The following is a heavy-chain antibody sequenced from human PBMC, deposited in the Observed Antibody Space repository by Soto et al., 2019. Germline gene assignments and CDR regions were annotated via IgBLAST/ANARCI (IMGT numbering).Heavy chain of an antibody. CDR1: GGTFSSYT. J-gene: IGHJ5*02. V-gene: IGHV1-69*02. CDR2: IIPILGIA. CDR3: ARAGAWLGFDP. Sequence: SVKVSCKASGGTFSSYTISWVRQAPGQGLEWMGRIIPILGIANYAQKFQGRVTITADKSTSTAYMELSSLRSEDTAVYYCARAGAWLGFDPWGQGTLVTVSS. D-gene: IGHD3-22*01.